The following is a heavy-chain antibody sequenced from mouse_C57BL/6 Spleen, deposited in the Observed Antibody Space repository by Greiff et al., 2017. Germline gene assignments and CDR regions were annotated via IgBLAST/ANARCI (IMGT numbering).Heavy chain of an antibody. CDR2: ISYDGSN. V-gene: IGHV3-6*01. D-gene: IGHD1-1*01. CDR3: ARLVITTVVGNFDY. J-gene: IGHJ2*01. CDR1: GYSITSGYY. Sequence: EVHLVESGPGLVKPSQSLSLTCSVTGYSITSGYYWNWIRQFPGNKLEWMGYISYDGSNNYNPSLKNRISITRDTSKNQFFLKLNSVTTEDTATYYCARLVITTVVGNFDYWGQGTTLTVSS.